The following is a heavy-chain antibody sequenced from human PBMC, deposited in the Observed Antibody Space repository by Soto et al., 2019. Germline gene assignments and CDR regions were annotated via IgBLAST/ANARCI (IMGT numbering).Heavy chain of an antibody. V-gene: IGHV3-53*01. J-gene: IGHJ5*02. CDR2: IYSGGST. Sequence: PGGSLRISCAASGFTVSSNYMSWVRQAPGKGLEWVSVIYSGGSTYYADSVKGRFTISRDNSKNTLYLQMNSLRAEDTAVYYCARDQGYSYGRGFEPWGQGTLLT. CDR3: ARDQGYSYGRGFEP. CDR1: GFTVSSNY. D-gene: IGHD5-18*01.